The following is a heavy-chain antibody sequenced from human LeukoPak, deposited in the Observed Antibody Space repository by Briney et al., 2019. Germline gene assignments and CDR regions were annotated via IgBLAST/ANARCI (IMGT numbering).Heavy chain of an antibody. CDR3: ARDYESGLAPKQYPHGAFDI. V-gene: IGHV4-59*12. Sequence: SETLSLTCTVSGGSISSYYWSWIRQPPGKGLEWIGYIYHSGSTYYNPSLKSRVTISVDRSKNQFSLKLSSVTAADTAVYYCARDYESGLAPKQYPHGAFDIWGQGTMVTVSS. D-gene: IGHD6-13*01. CDR2: IYHSGST. J-gene: IGHJ3*02. CDR1: GGSISSYY.